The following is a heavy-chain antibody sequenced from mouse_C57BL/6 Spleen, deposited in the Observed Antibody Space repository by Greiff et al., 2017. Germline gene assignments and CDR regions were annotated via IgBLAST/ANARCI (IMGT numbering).Heavy chain of an antibody. CDR1: GYTFTSYW. D-gene: IGHD2-2*01. J-gene: IGHJ4*01. V-gene: IGHV1-55*01. CDR2: IYPGSGST. Sequence: VQLQQSGAELVKPGASVKMSCKASGYTFTSYWITWVKQRPGQGLEWIGDIYPGSGSTNYNEKFKSKATLTVDTSSSTAYMQLSSLTSEDSAVXYCASTMFMDYAMDYWGQGTSVTVSS. CDR3: ASTMFMDYAMDY.